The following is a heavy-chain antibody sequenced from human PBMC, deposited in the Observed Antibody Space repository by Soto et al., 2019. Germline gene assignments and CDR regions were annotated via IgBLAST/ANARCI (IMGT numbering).Heavy chain of an antibody. D-gene: IGHD6-13*01. J-gene: IGHJ4*02. CDR1: GGSISSGSYH. CDR2: IYYSGDS. V-gene: IGHV4-31*03. Sequence: QVQLQESGPGLVKPSQTLSLTCTVSGGSISSGSYHWSWIRQYPGKGLEWIGNIYYSGDSYYNPSLKSRATISIETSKNQFSLRLRSVSAADTALYYCARVEGSSYYFRHDCWGRGTLVTVSS. CDR3: ARVEGSSYYFRHDC.